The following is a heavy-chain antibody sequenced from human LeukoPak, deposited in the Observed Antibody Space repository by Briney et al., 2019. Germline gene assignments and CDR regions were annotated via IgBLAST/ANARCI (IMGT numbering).Heavy chain of an antibody. CDR2: IRSKANSYAT. Sequence: PGGSLRLSCAASGFTFSGSAMHWVRQASGKGLEWVGRIRSKANSYATAYAASVKGRFTISRDDSKNTAYLQMNSLKTEDTAVYYCTTLGGVGANHYYYYMDVWGKGTTVTVSS. V-gene: IGHV3-73*01. J-gene: IGHJ6*03. D-gene: IGHD1-26*01. CDR3: TTLGGVGANHYYYYMDV. CDR1: GFTFSGSA.